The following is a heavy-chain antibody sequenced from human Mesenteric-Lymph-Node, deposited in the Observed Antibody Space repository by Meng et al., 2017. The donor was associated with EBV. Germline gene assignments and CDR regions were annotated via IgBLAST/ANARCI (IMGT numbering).Heavy chain of an antibody. Sequence: QVPLQQSGPGLGNPSQTLSLTCTLSGGLISSGGYYWSWISQSPGKGLEWIGYIYYSGTTYYNPSLQSRVSMSMDSSRNQFSLKLSSVTAADTAVYYCAREIYCTSASCPFDYWGQGTLVTVSS. CDR3: AREIYCTSASCPFDY. CDR2: IYYSGTT. V-gene: IGHV4-30-4*01. D-gene: IGHD2-2*01. J-gene: IGHJ4*02. CDR1: GGLISSGGYY.